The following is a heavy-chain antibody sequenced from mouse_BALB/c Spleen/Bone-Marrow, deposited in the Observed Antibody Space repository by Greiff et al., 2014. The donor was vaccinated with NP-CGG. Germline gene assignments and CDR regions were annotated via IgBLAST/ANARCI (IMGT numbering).Heavy chain of an antibody. Sequence: EVQVVESGPELVKPGASVKISCKASGYSFTGYYVHWVKQSHVKSLEWIGRINPYNGATNYNQNLTDKASLTVDESSSTAYMEFHSLTSEDSAVYYCARSGITTDFTYWGQGTLVTVST. CDR2: INPYNGAT. D-gene: IGHD1-2*01. J-gene: IGHJ3*01. CDR1: GYSFTGYY. V-gene: IGHV1-31*01. CDR3: ARSGITTDFTY.